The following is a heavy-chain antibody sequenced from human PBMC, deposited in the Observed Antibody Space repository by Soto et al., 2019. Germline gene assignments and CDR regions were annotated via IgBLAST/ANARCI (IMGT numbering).Heavy chain of an antibody. V-gene: IGHV3-11*05. CDR1: GFTFSDSY. J-gene: IGHJ3*02. CDR2: ISSSSSYT. CDR3: ARVRADAFDI. D-gene: IGHD4-17*01. Sequence: QVQLVESGGGLVKPGGSLRLSCAASGFTFSDSYMSWIRQAPGKGLEWVSYISSSSSYTNYADSVKGRFSISRDNAKNSLYLQMNSLRAEDTAVYYCARVRADAFDIWGQGTMVTVSS.